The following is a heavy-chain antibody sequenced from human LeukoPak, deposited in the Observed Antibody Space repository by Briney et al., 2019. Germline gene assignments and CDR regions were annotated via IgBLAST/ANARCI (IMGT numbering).Heavy chain of an antibody. Sequence: GGSLRLSCEAAGFSFRDYPMGWVRRASGKRLEWVSGISAGADVIFYADPVKGRFTISRDNSKNTLYLQMNSLRAEDSAEYYCANPPRPSGYWGQGTLVTVSS. D-gene: IGHD3-10*01. CDR3: ANPPRPSGY. CDR1: GFSFRDYP. CDR2: ISAGADVI. J-gene: IGHJ4*02. V-gene: IGHV3-23*01.